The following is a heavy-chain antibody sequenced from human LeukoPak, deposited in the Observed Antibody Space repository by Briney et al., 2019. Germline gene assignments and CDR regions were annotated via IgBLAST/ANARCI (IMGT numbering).Heavy chain of an antibody. V-gene: IGHV1-18*01. CDR3: ARRSTSFDY. CDR2: ISIYNGNT. Sequence: GASVKVSCKTSGYTFPTSGISWVRQAPGQGLEWMGWISIYNGNTTYAQKFQGRVTMTSDTSTSTAYMELRSLRSEDTAVYYCARRSTSFDYWGQGTLVTVSS. D-gene: IGHD1-26*01. CDR1: GYTFPTSG. J-gene: IGHJ4*02.